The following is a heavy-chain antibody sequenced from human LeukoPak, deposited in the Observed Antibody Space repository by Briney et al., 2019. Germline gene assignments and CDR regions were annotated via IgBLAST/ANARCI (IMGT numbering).Heavy chain of an antibody. Sequence: ASVTLSCTASGYTFTSYDIDWVRQATGQGLEWMGWMNPKSVITGYAQKFQGRVTMTSNTSITTAYMELSSLRSEDTAVYYCATLSRWLVHGYFQHWGQGTLVTVSS. V-gene: IGHV1-8*01. J-gene: IGHJ1*01. CDR1: GYTFTSYD. CDR2: MNPKSVIT. CDR3: ATLSRWLVHGYFQH. D-gene: IGHD6-19*01.